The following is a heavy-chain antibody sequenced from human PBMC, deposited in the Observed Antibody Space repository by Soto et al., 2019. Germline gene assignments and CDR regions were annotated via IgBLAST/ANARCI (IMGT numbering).Heavy chain of an antibody. V-gene: IGHV3-74*01. D-gene: IGHD6-19*01. CDR1: GFTFSTYW. J-gene: IGHJ4*02. CDR2: INTDGSST. CDR3: ATAHTIAVAGTAGE. Sequence: GGSLRLSCAASGFTFSTYWLHWVRQAPGKGLVWVSRINTDGSSTGYADSVKGRFAISRDNAKNTLYLQMNSLRVEDTAIYYCATAHTIAVAGTAGEWGQGTPVTVSS.